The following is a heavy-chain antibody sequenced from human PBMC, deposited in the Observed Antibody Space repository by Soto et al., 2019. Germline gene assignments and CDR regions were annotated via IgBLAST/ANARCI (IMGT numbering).Heavy chain of an antibody. D-gene: IGHD3-22*01. Sequence: QVQLVESGGGVVQPGRSLRLSCAASGFTFSSYTMHWVRQAPGKGLEWVAVISYDGSNKYYADSVKGRFTISRDNSKNTLYLQMNRLIAEDTAVYYCARYRFDSSGYYYSVLDYWGQGTLVTVSS. V-gene: IGHV3-30-3*01. CDR1: GFTFSSYT. J-gene: IGHJ4*02. CDR2: ISYDGSNK. CDR3: ARYRFDSSGYYYSVLDY.